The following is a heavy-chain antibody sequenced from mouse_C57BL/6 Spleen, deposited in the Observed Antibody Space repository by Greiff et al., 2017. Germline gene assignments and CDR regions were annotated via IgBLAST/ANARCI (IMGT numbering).Heavy chain of an antibody. CDR2: INPSSGYT. D-gene: IGHD2-3*01. CDR3: ARSRDDGYFFDY. J-gene: IGHJ2*01. Sequence: QVQLQQSGAELARPGASVKMSCKASGYTFTSYTMHWVQQRPGQGLEWIGYINPSSGYTKYTQKFKDKATLTADKSSSTAYMQLSSLTSEDSAVXYCARSRDDGYFFDYWGQGTTLTVSS. CDR1: GYTFTSYT. V-gene: IGHV1-4*01.